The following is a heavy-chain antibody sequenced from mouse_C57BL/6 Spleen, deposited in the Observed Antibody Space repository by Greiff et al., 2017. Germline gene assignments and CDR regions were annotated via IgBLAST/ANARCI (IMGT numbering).Heavy chain of an antibody. D-gene: IGHD2-3*01. CDR3: AREDDPEGFAY. V-gene: IGHV1-61*01. J-gene: IGHJ3*01. CDR2: IYPSDSET. CDR1: GYTFTSYW. Sequence: VQLQQPGAELVRPGSSVKLSCKASGYTFTSYWMDWVKQRPGQGLEWIGNIYPSDSETHYNQKFKDKATLTVDKSSSTAYMQLSSLTSEDSAVYYCAREDDPEGFAYWGQGTLVTVSA.